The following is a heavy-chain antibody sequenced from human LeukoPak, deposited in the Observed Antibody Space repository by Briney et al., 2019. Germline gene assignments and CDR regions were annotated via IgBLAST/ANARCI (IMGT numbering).Heavy chain of an antibody. CDR3: ARGDYYYDSSGEFDY. CDR2: IYYSGST. Sequence: SSETLSLTCTVSGGSISSYYWSWIRQPPGKGLEWIGYIYYSGSTNYNPSLKSRVTISVDTSKNQFSLKLSSVTAADTAVYYCARGDYYYDSSGEFDYWGQGTLVTVSS. D-gene: IGHD3-22*01. J-gene: IGHJ4*02. CDR1: GGSISSYY. V-gene: IGHV4-59*08.